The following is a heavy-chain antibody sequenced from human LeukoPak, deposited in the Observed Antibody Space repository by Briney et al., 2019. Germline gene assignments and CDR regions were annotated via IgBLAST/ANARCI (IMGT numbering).Heavy chain of an antibody. CDR2: IYYSGST. Sequence: PSETLSLTCTVSGGSISSSSYYWGWIRQPPGKGLEWIGSIYYSGSTYYNPSLKSRVTISVDTSKNQFSLKLSSVTAADTAVYYCAAGYYDFWSGYTYYFDYWGQGTLVTVSS. V-gene: IGHV4-39*07. CDR3: AAGYYDFWSGYTYYFDY. CDR1: GGSISSSSYY. D-gene: IGHD3-3*01. J-gene: IGHJ4*02.